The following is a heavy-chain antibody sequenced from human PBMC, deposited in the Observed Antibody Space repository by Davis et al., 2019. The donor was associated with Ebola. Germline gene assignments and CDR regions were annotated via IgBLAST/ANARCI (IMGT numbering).Heavy chain of an antibody. D-gene: IGHD3-9*01. Sequence: GGSLRLSCAASGFTFSSYAMHWVRQAPGKGLEWVAVISFDGHTKYYADSVKGRFTISRDKSKNTLYLQMNSLRGEDTALYYCASSTGGYYDILTGSFYYFDFWGQGTLVTVSS. CDR2: ISFDGHTK. V-gene: IGHV3-30*14. CDR1: GFTFSSYA. J-gene: IGHJ4*02. CDR3: ASSTGGYYDILTGSFYYFDF.